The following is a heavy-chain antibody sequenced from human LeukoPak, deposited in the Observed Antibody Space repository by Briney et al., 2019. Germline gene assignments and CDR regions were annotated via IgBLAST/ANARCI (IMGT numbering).Heavy chain of an antibody. CDR2: ISAYNGNT. Sequence: GASVKVSCKASGYTFTSYGISWVRQAPGQGLEWMGWISAYNGNTNYAQKLQGRVTMTTDTSTSTAYMELRSLRSDDTAVYYCVSSIAVAGTVWFDPWGQGTLVTVSS. CDR3: VSSIAVAGTVWFDP. J-gene: IGHJ5*02. CDR1: GYTFTSYG. V-gene: IGHV1-18*01. D-gene: IGHD6-19*01.